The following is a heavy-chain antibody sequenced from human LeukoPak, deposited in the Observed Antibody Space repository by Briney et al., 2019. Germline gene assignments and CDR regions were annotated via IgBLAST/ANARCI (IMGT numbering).Heavy chain of an antibody. V-gene: IGHV1-69*05. D-gene: IGHD1-20*01. CDR2: IIPIFGTA. CDR3: ARHRRYNWNYFDY. J-gene: IGHJ4*02. CDR1: GGTFSSYA. Sequence: ASVKVSCKASGGTFSSYAISWVRQAPGQGLEWMGGIIPIFGTANYAQKFQGRVTITTDESTSTAYMELSSLGSEDTAVYYCARHRRYNWNYFDYWGQGTLVTVSS.